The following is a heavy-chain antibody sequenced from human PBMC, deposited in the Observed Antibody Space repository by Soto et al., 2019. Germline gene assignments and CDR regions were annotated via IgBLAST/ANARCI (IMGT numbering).Heavy chain of an antibody. Sequence: QITLKESGPPLVKPTQTLTLTCTFSGFSLSTSGVGVGWIRQPPGKALEWLALIYWDDDKRYSPSLKSRLTITKDTSKNQVVLTMTNMDPVDTATYYCARGNVFGGGRYYFDYWGQGTLVTVSS. V-gene: IGHV2-5*02. D-gene: IGHD3-3*01. J-gene: IGHJ4*02. CDR2: IYWDDDK. CDR1: GFSLSTSGVG. CDR3: ARGNVFGGGRYYFDY.